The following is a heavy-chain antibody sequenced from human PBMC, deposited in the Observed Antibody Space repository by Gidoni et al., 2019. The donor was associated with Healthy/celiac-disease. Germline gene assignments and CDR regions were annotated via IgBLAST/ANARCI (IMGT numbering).Heavy chain of an antibody. CDR3: ARRGRGGDYYFDY. D-gene: IGHD2-21*02. CDR2: IYYSGST. V-gene: IGHV4-39*01. J-gene: IGHJ4*02. Sequence: QLQLQESGPGLVKPSETLSLPCTVSGGSISSSSYYWGWIRQPPGKGLEWIGSIYYSGSTYYNPSLKSRVTISVDTSKNQFSLKLSSVTAADTAVYYCARRGRGGDYYFDYWGQGTLVTVSS. CDR1: GGSISSSSYY.